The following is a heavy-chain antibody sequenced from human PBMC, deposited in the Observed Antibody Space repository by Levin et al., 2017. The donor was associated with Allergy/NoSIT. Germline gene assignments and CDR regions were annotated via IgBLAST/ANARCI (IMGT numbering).Heavy chain of an antibody. J-gene: IGHJ3*02. CDR1: GFTFSTYA. Sequence: GGSLRLSCAASGFTFSTYAMNWVRQAPGRGLEWVSTINNGGGSTYYADSVKGRFTISRDNSRNTLYLQMNSLRAEDTAVYYCAKSARLRIAVPGPDGAFDIWGQGTKVTVSS. V-gene: IGHV3-23*01. CDR2: INNGGGST. CDR3: AKSARLRIAVPGPDGAFDI. D-gene: IGHD6-19*01.